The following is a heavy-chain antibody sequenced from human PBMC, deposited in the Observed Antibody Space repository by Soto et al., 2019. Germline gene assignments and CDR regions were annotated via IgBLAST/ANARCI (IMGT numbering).Heavy chain of an antibody. CDR2: IIPIFGTA. CDR1: GGTFSSYS. V-gene: IGHV1-69*13. CDR3: ARAGPPGLRLGELSFDP. D-gene: IGHD3-16*02. Sequence: SVKVSCKASGGTFSSYSISWVRQAPGQGLEWMGGIIPIFGTANYAQKFQGRVTITADESTSTAYMELSSLRSEDTAVYYCARAGPPGLRLGELSFDPWGQGTLVTVSS. J-gene: IGHJ5*02.